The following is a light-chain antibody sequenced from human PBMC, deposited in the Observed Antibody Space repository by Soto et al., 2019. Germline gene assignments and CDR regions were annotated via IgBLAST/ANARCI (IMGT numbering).Light chain of an antibody. Sequence: DIQMTQSPSSLSASVGDRVTITCRASQSINSYLNWYQQKPGKAPKLLIYAASSLQSGVPSRFSGSGSGTDFTLTISSLQPEDFATYYCQQSYSTPYTFGQGTKVDIK. J-gene: IGKJ2*01. CDR2: AAS. CDR3: QQSYSTPYT. CDR1: QSINSY. V-gene: IGKV1-39*01.